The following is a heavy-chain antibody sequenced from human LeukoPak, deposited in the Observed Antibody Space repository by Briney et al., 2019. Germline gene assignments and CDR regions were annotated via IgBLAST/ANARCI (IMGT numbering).Heavy chain of an antibody. V-gene: IGHV3-49*04. D-gene: IGHD1-26*01. CDR1: GFTFSSYA. J-gene: IGHJ4*02. Sequence: GRSLRLSCAASGFTFSSYAMHWVRQAPGKGLEWVGFIRSKAYGGTTEYAASVKGRFTISRDDSKSIAYLQMNSLKTEDTAVYYCTHSGSYSGLYYFDYWGQGTLVTVSS. CDR2: IRSKAYGGTT. CDR3: THSGSYSGLYYFDY.